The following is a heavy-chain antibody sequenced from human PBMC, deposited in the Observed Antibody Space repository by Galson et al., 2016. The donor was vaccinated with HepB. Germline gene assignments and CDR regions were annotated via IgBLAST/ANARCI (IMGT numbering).Heavy chain of an antibody. CDR1: GGSVSSGSYY. D-gene: IGHD3-3*01. V-gene: IGHV4-61*01. CDR2: IYYSGST. Sequence: ETLSLTCTVSGGSVSSGSYYWSWIRQPPGKGLEWIGYIYYSGSTNYNPSLKSRITISVDSSKDQFPLKLSSVTAADTAVYYCARAAVYYDFFRVDVWGQGTTVTVSS. J-gene: IGHJ6*02. CDR3: ARAAVYYDFFRVDV.